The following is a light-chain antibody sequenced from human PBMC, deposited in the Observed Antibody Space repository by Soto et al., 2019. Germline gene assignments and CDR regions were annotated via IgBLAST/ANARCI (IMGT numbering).Light chain of an antibody. Sequence: QSVLTQPPSASGTPGQGVTISCSGSTSNIESNYVYWYQQLPGTAPKLLIYRNNQRPSGVPDRFSGSKSGTSASLAISGLRSDDEADYFCATWDDSLNGFYVFGTGT. V-gene: IGLV1-47*01. CDR2: RNN. J-gene: IGLJ1*01. CDR1: TSNIESNY. CDR3: ATWDDSLNGFYV.